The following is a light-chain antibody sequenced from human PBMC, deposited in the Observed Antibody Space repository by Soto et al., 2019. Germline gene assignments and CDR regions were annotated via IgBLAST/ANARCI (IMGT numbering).Light chain of an antibody. J-gene: IGKJ1*01. CDR2: GAS. Sequence: EIVLTQSPGTLSLSPGERATLSCRACQSVSSSNLPWNKQKPGQAPRLLIYGASSRATGIPYRFSGSGSGTDFTLTISRLEPEDFAVYYCQQYGSSPSVTFGQGTKV. CDR3: QQYGSSPSVT. CDR1: QSVSSSN. V-gene: IGKV3-20*01.